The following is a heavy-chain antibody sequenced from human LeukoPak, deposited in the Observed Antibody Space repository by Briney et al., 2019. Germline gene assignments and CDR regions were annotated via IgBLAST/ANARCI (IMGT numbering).Heavy chain of an antibody. CDR3: ARDDDYNPLVH. V-gene: IGHV1-18*01. Sequence: ASVKVSCKASGYTFTSNGISWVRQAPGQGLEWMGWISTNNGDTKYGKKFQGRVIMTTDTSTSTTYMEVRSLRSDDTAVCYCARDDDYNPLVHWGQGTLVTVSS. CDR1: GYTFTSNG. J-gene: IGHJ4*02. D-gene: IGHD4/OR15-4a*01. CDR2: ISTNNGDT.